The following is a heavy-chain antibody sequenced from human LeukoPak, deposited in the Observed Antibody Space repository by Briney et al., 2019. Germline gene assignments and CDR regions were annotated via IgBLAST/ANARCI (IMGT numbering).Heavy chain of an antibody. CDR2: ISSNGGST. CDR1: GFTFSSYA. CDR3: ARTAGDCSGGSCYLPYDY. Sequence: GGSLRLSCVASGFTFSSYAMHWVRQAPGKGLEYVSAISSNGGSTYYANSVKGRFTISRDNSKNTLYLQMGSLRAEDMAVYYCARTAGDCSGGSCYLPYDYWGQGTLVTVSS. D-gene: IGHD2-15*01. J-gene: IGHJ4*02. V-gene: IGHV3-64*01.